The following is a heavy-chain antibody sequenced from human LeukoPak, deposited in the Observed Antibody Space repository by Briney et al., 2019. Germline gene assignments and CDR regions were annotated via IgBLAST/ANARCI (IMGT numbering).Heavy chain of an antibody. CDR2: INAGNGNT. CDR1: GYTFTSYA. V-gene: IGHV1-3*01. CDR3: ARAADYDILTTYWFDP. J-gene: IGHJ5*02. Sequence: ASVKVSCTASGYTFTSYAMHWVRQAPGQRLEWMGWINAGNGNTKYSQKFQGRVTITRDTSASTAYMELSSLRSEDTAVYYCARAADYDILTTYWFDPWGQGTLVTVSS. D-gene: IGHD3-9*01.